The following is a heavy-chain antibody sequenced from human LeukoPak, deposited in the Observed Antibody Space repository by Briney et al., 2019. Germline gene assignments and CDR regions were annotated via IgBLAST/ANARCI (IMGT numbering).Heavy chain of an antibody. CDR1: GFTFSSYW. D-gene: IGHD5-24*01. J-gene: IGHJ4*02. Sequence: AGGSLRLSCAASGFTFSSYWMHWVRQAPGKGLVWVSHIKSDGSSIRYADSVKGRFTISRDNAKNTVYLQMNSLRAEDTAVYYCVRGDGYILGYWGQGTLVTVST. V-gene: IGHV3-74*01. CDR3: VRGDGYILGY. CDR2: IKSDGSSI.